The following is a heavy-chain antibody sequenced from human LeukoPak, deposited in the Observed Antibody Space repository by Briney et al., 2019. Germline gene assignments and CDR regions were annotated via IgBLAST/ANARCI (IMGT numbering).Heavy chain of an antibody. CDR2: INWNGGST. Sequence: GGSLRLSCAASGFTFDDYGMSWVRQAPGKGLEWVSGINWNGGSTGYADSVKGRFTISRDNAKNSLYLQMNSLRAEDTALYYCARGYGSGSYDYFDDWGQGTLVTVSS. D-gene: IGHD3-10*01. CDR1: GFTFDDYG. CDR3: ARGYGSGSYDYFDD. V-gene: IGHV3-20*04. J-gene: IGHJ4*02.